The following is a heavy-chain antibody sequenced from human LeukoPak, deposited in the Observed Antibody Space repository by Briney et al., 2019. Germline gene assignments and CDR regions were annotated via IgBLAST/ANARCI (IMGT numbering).Heavy chain of an antibody. Sequence: NRGESLRISCQASGYSFSTYWITWARQMPGKGLEWMGRIHPSDSATNYSPSFQGHVTFSIDKSTNTARLQWSSLRASDTAMYFCARHYYNDMTLFDFWGRGTLVTVSS. J-gene: IGHJ4*01. CDR2: IHPSDSAT. D-gene: IGHD3-22*01. V-gene: IGHV5-10-1*01. CDR1: GYSFSTYW. CDR3: ARHYYNDMTLFDF.